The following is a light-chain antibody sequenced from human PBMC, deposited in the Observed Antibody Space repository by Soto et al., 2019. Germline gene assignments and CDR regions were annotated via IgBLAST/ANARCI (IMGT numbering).Light chain of an antibody. CDR1: QGISSY. V-gene: IGKV1-8*01. J-gene: IGKJ1*01. CDR3: QQYYSYPRT. Sequence: AIRMTQSPSSFSASTGDRVTITCRASQGISSYLAWYQQKPGKAPKLLIYAASTLQSGVPSRFSGSGSGTDFTLTLSCLQSEDFATYYCQQYYSYPRTFGPGTKVEIK. CDR2: AAS.